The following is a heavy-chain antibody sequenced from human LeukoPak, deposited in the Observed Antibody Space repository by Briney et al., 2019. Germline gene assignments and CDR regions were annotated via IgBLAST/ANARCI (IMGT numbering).Heavy chain of an antibody. CDR3: ASDSSPFLGAEAGGY. CDR1: GYTFTSYG. J-gene: IGHJ4*02. D-gene: IGHD6-13*01. Sequence: ASVKVSCKASGYTFTSYGISWVRQAPGQGLEWMGWISAYNGNTNYAQTLQGRVTMTRDTSINTVYMELSRLRSNDTAVYYCASDSSPFLGAEAGGYWGQGTLVTVSS. V-gene: IGHV1-18*01. CDR2: ISAYNGNT.